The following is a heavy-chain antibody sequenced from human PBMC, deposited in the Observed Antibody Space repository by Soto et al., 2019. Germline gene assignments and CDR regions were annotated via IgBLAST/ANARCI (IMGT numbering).Heavy chain of an antibody. V-gene: IGHV2-5*02. CDR1: GFSLSTDGVG. CDR3: AHRRRDEGIVTSGFDY. Sequence: QITLKESGPTLVKPTQTLTLTCTFSGFSLSTDGVGVGWIRQPPGKALEWLALIYWDDGKPYSPSLKSRLTSTKDTSKNQVVRTMTNMDPEDTATYYGAHRRRDEGIVTSGFDYWGQGSLVTVSS. CDR2: IYWDDGK. D-gene: IGHD1-26*01. J-gene: IGHJ4*02.